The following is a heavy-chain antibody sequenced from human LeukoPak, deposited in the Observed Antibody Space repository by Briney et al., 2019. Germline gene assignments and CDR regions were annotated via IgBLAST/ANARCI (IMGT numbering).Heavy chain of an antibody. V-gene: IGHV4-59*01. Sequence: SETLSLTCTVSGDSISSYYWTWIRQPPGKGLEWLAYISYSGSTSYNPSLKSRVTISLDTSKNQFSLRLTSVTAADTAVYYCARNRVVGAPNFDSXXXGTLVTVSS. D-gene: IGHD1-26*01. CDR3: ARNRVVGAPNFDS. CDR2: ISYSGST. J-gene: IGHJ4*02. CDR1: GDSISSYY.